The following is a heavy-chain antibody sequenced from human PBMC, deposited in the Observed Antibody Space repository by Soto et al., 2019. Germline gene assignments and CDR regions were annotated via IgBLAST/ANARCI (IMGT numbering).Heavy chain of an antibody. J-gene: IGHJ4*02. V-gene: IGHV1-69*01. D-gene: IGHD1-26*01. CDR2: ISPIFGTA. CDR1: GGTFSSYS. Sequence: QVQLVQSGAEVKKPGSSVKVSCKASGGTFSSYSINWVRQAPGQGLEWMGEISPIFGTANYAQKFQGRVTITADESTSTAYMELSSLRSEDTAVYYCARAGGRHYGGIDYWGQGTLVTVSS. CDR3: ARAGGRHYGGIDY.